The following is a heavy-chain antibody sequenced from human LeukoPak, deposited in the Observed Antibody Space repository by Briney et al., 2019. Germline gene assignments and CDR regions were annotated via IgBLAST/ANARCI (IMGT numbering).Heavy chain of an antibody. CDR2: INPNSGGT. V-gene: IGHV1-2*02. D-gene: IGHD2-2*01. CDR1: GYTFTGYY. Sequence: ASGKVSCKASGYTFTGYYMHWVRQAPGQGLEWMGWINPNSGGTNYAQKFQGRVTMTRDTSISTAYMELSRLRSDDTAVYYCAKGVHQLLINPYYYYYGMDVWGQGTTVTVSS. CDR3: AKGVHQLLINPYYYYYGMDV. J-gene: IGHJ6*02.